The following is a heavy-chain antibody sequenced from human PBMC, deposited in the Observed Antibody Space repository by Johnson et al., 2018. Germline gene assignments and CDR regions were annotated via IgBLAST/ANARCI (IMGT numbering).Heavy chain of an antibody. J-gene: IGHJ3*02. CDR3: ARDSLGAFDI. D-gene: IGHD3-16*01. Sequence: VQLVQSGGGLVQPGRSLRLSCAASGFTFSSYSMNWVRQAPGKGLEWVSSISSSSSYIYYADSVKGRFTISRDNAKNSLYLQMNSLRAEDTAVYYCARDSLGAFDIWGQGTMVTVSS. V-gene: IGHV3-21*01. CDR1: GFTFSSYS. CDR2: ISSSSSYI.